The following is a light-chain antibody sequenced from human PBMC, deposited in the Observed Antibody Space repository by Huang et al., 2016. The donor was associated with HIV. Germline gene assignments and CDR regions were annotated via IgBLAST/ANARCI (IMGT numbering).Light chain of an antibody. CDR2: VAS. CDR3: QQFDDLPWT. CDR1: QDISNY. Sequence: DIQLTQSPSSLSASVGDRVTITCQASQDISNYLSWYQQKPGKAPKLLIYVASNLATGVPSRFSGSGSGTDFTFTITSLQPEDVATYYCQQFDDLPWTFGQGTKVEI. J-gene: IGKJ1*01. V-gene: IGKV1-33*01.